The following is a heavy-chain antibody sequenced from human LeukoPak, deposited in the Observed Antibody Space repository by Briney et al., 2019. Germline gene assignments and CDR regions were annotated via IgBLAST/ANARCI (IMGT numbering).Heavy chain of an antibody. D-gene: IGHD3-22*01. CDR1: GFTFGDYG. CDR2: ISSSGSTI. Sequence: PGGSLRLSCEGSGFTFGDYGMSWIRQAPGKGLEWVSYISSSGSTIYYADSVKGRFTISRDNAKNSLYLQMNSLRAEDTAVYYCAREYYYDSSGYYCDYWGQGTLVTVSS. J-gene: IGHJ4*02. CDR3: AREYYYDSSGYYCDY. V-gene: IGHV3-11*01.